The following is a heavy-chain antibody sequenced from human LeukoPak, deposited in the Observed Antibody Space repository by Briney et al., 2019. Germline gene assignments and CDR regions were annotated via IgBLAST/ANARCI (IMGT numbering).Heavy chain of an antibody. CDR1: GFTFSSYA. D-gene: IGHD1-1*01. CDR3: VPPPNELALHS. CDR2: ISSNGGSI. Sequence: PGGSLRLSCSASGFTFSSYAIQWVRQAPGKGLEYVSAISSNGGSIYYADSVKGRFTISRDNSKNTLYLQMSSLRAEDTAVYHCVPPPNELALHSWGQGTLVTVSS. J-gene: IGHJ4*02. V-gene: IGHV3-64D*06.